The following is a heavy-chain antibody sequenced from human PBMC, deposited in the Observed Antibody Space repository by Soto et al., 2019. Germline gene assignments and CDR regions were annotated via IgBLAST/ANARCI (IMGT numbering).Heavy chain of an antibody. J-gene: IGHJ4*02. D-gene: IGHD6-19*01. CDR2: ILYDGSNN. CDR3: AREGGGITSGWPYYFDY. Sequence: QPGGSLRLSCAASGFTFSSYGMHWVRQAPGKGPDWVVVILYDGSNNYYADSVKGRFTISRDNSKNTLYLQMNSLRAEDTAVYYCAREGGGITSGWPYYFDYWGQGTLVTVSS. CDR1: GFTFSSYG. V-gene: IGHV3-33*01.